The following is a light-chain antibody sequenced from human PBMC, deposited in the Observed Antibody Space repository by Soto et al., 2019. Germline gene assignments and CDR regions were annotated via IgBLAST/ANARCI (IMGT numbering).Light chain of an antibody. CDR1: QSVSSY. Sequence: EIVLTQSPATLSLSPGERATLSCRASQSVSSYLAWYQQKPGQAPRLLIYDASNRATGIPARFSGSGSGTDFTLTISSLEPEYFAVYYCQQRSNWPPWTFGQGTKLEIK. CDR3: QQRSNWPPWT. CDR2: DAS. V-gene: IGKV3-11*01. J-gene: IGKJ2*02.